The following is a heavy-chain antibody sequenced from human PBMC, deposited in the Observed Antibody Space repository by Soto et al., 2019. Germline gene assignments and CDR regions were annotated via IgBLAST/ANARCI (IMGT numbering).Heavy chain of an antibody. CDR3: AFGRRGYYDILTDGMDV. CDR1: GFTFSSYG. J-gene: IGHJ6*02. Sequence: QVQLVESGGGVVQPGRSLRLSCAASGFTFSSYGMHWVRQAPGKGLEWVAVISYDGSNKYYADSVKGRFTISRDNSKNTLYLQMNSLRAEDTAVYYCAFGRRGYYDILTDGMDVWGQGTTVTVSS. D-gene: IGHD3-9*01. V-gene: IGHV3-30*03. CDR2: ISYDGSNK.